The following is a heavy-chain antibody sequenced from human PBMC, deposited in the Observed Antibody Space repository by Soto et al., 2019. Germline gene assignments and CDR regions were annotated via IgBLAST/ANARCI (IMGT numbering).Heavy chain of an antibody. Sequence: PSETLSLTCTVSGGSVSSGNYYWSWIRQPPGKGLEWIGCIYYSGSTNYNPSLKSRVTISVDTSKNQFSLKLSSVTAADTAVYYCARDLLSQKPFVRGYIYVGQGWFDLSGPGTLVTVSS. V-gene: IGHV4-61*01. J-gene: IGHJ5*02. CDR1: GGSVSSGNYY. CDR2: IYYSGST. D-gene: IGHD5-18*01. CDR3: ARDLLSQKPFVRGYIYVGQGWFDL.